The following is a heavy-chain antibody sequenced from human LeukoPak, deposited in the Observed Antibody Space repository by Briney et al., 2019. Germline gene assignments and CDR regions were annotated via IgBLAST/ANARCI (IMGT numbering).Heavy chain of an antibody. CDR2: IYYSGST. D-gene: IGHD3-22*01. J-gene: IGHJ4*02. Sequence: SETLSLTCAVYGGSFSSYYWSWIRQPPGKGLEWIGYIYYSGSTNYNPSLKSRVTISVDTSKNQFSLKLSSVTAADTAVYYCARDMYYYDSSGYRIFDYWGQGTLVTVSS. CDR3: ARDMYYYDSSGYRIFDY. V-gene: IGHV4-59*01. CDR1: GGSFSSYY.